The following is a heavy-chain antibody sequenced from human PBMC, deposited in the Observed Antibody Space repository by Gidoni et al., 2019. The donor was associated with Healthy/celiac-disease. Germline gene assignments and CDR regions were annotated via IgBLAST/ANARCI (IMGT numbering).Heavy chain of an antibody. CDR2: INPSGGST. Sequence: QVKLVQSGAEVKQPGAAVKVSCKASGYTFTSYYIHWVRQAPGQGLELMGIINPSGGSTSYAQKFQGRVTMTRDTSTSTVYMELSSLRSEDTAVYYCARDEDSSRLFDYWGQGTLVTVSS. CDR1: GYTFTSYY. V-gene: IGHV1-46*01. CDR3: ARDEDSSRLFDY. D-gene: IGHD6-13*01. J-gene: IGHJ4*02.